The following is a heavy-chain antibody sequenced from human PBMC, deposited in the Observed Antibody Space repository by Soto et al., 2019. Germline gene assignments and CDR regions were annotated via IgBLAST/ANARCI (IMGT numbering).Heavy chain of an antibody. Sequence: ASVKVSCKASVGTFSSYAISWVRQAPGQGLEWMGGIIPIFGTANYAQKFQGRVTITADESTSTAYMELSSLRSEDTAVYYCASDDYVWGSYRSASGYYYYGMDVWGQGTTVTVSS. CDR2: IIPIFGTA. CDR3: ASDDYVWGSYRSASGYYYYGMDV. J-gene: IGHJ6*02. V-gene: IGHV1-69*13. D-gene: IGHD3-16*02. CDR1: VGTFSSYA.